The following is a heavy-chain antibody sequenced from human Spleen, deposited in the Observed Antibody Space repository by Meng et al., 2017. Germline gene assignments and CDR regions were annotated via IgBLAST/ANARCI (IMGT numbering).Heavy chain of an antibody. CDR1: EFTFSVYW. Sequence: EVQLVESGGPLVQLVGSLTLSCAASEFTFSVYWIHWVRQVPGQGLVWVSRINPDGSSTSYADSVKGRFTISRDNAKNTLYLQMTSLRAEDTAVYYCSKDYTGSDDYWGQGTLVTVSS. J-gene: IGHJ4*02. CDR2: INPDGSST. CDR3: SKDYTGSDDY. V-gene: IGHV3-74*01. D-gene: IGHD5-12*01.